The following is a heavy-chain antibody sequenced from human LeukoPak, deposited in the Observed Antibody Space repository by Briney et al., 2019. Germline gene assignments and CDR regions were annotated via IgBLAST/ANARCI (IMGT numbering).Heavy chain of an antibody. CDR3: TRGSIAYYYMDV. D-gene: IGHD3-22*01. J-gene: IGHJ6*03. CDR1: GGSISTTNYY. Sequence: SETLSLTCTVSGGSISTTNYYWNWIRQPAGKGLEWIGRLYPSGTTNYNPSLKSRVIISVDTSKNQFSLKLSSVTAADTAVYYCTRGSIAYYYMDVWGKGTTVTISS. V-gene: IGHV4-61*02. CDR2: LYPSGTT.